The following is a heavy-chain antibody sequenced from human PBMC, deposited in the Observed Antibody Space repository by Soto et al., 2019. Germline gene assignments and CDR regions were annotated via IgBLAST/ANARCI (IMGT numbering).Heavy chain of an antibody. D-gene: IGHD2-2*01. CDR2: ISHSGQT. Sequence: SETLSLTCSVSGDSVTSDTFYWGWFRRPPGQGLEWVGAISHSGQTFPNPPLSSRLTMSLDASENHFSLKLSSVTAADTAMYYCAKHHCSSSTCYSSYYLDSWGHGILVTVSS. CDR1: GDSVTSDTFY. CDR3: AKHHCSSSTCYSSYYLDS. V-gene: IGHV4-39*01. J-gene: IGHJ4*01.